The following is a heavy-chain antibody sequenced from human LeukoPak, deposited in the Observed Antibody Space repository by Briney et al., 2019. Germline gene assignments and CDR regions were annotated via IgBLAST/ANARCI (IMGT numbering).Heavy chain of an antibody. CDR1: GYTFTSYG. J-gene: IGHJ4*02. CDR3: ARTLDFWSGSKDSYYFDY. D-gene: IGHD3-3*01. CDR2: ISAYNGNT. V-gene: IGHV1-18*01. Sequence: ASVKVSCKASGYTFTSYGISWVRQAPGQGLEWMGWISAYNGNTNYAQKLQGRVTMTTDTSTSTAYMELRSLRSDDTAVYYCARTLDFWSGSKDSYYFDYWGQGTLVTVSS.